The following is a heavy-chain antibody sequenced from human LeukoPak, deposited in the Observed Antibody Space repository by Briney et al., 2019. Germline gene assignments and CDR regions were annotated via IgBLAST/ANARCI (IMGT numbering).Heavy chain of an antibody. CDR1: GGSISSSDYY. J-gene: IGHJ4*02. CDR2: VYYSGST. Sequence: SETLSLTCTVSGGSISSSDYYWGWIRQPPGKGLEWIGSVYYSGSTYYNPSLKSRVTISVDTSKNQFSLKLSSVTAADTAVYYCARAGYSYGTGYYFDPWGQGTLVTVSS. V-gene: IGHV4-39*07. D-gene: IGHD5-18*01. CDR3: ARAGYSYGTGYYFDP.